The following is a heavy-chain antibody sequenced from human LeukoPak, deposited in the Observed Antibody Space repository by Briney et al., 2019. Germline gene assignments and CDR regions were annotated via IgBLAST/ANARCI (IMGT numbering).Heavy chain of an antibody. V-gene: IGHV3-30*18. Sequence: GGFLRLSCAASGFTFSSYGMHWVRQAPGKGLEWVAVISYDGSNKYYADSVKGRFTISRDNSKNTLYLQMNSLRAEDTAVYYCAKELWRELLWFGELYRNWFDPWGQGTLVTVSS. CDR2: ISYDGSNK. J-gene: IGHJ5*02. D-gene: IGHD3-10*01. CDR1: GFTFSSYG. CDR3: AKELWRELLWFGELYRNWFDP.